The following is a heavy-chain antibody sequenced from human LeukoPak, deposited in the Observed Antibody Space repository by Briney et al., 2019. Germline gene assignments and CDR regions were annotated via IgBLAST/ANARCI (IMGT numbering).Heavy chain of an antibody. CDR2: ISGSGGLT. V-gene: IGHV3-23*01. CDR3: AKDKLMIVVANYPYYFDS. CDR1: GFTFRSYA. J-gene: IGHJ4*02. D-gene: IGHD3-22*01. Sequence: GGSLRLSCAASGFTFRSYAMSWVRQAPGKGLEWVPAISGSGGLTYYADSVKGRFTVSRDNSKNTLYLQMNSLRAEDTAVYYCAKDKLMIVVANYPYYFDSWGQGTLVTVSS.